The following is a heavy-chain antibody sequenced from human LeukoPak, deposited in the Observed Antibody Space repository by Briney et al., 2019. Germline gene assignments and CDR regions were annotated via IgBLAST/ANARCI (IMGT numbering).Heavy chain of an antibody. CDR1: GSTFSNTW. CDR3: SDYGDYR. D-gene: IGHD4-17*01. J-gene: IGHJ5*02. Sequence: GGSLRLSCTGSGSTFSNTWMNWVRQAPGKGLEWVGRIRSEVDGGTTYYAAPVKGRFIISRDDSRNTVSLLMNGLKTEDTGVYYCSDYGDYRWGQGTLVTVSS. CDR2: IRSEVDGGTT. V-gene: IGHV3-15*07.